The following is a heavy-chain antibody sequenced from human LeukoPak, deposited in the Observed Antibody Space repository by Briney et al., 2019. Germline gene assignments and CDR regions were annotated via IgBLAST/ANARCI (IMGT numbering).Heavy chain of an antibody. CDR3: ATPVAGKNDAFDI. D-gene: IGHD6-19*01. CDR1: GYTLTELS. J-gene: IGHJ3*02. V-gene: IGHV1-24*01. Sequence: ASVKVSCKVSGYTLTELSMHWVRQAPGKGLEWMGGFDPEDGETIYAQKFQGRVTMTEDTSTDTAYMELSSLRPEDTAVCYCATPVAGKNDAFDIWGQGTMVTVSS. CDR2: FDPEDGET.